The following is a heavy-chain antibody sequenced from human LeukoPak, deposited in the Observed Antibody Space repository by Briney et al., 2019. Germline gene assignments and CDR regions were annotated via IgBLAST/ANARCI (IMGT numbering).Heavy chain of an antibody. D-gene: IGHD1-1*01. J-gene: IGHJ6*02. CDR2: IYYSGST. CDR3: ARVNGMKGLDV. Sequence: PSETLSLTCTVSGGSISSGGYSWSWIRQHPGKGLEWIGYIYYSGSTYYNPSLKSRVTISVDTSKNQFSLKLSSVTAADTAVYYCARVNGMKGLDVWGQGTTVTVSS. V-gene: IGHV4-31*03. CDR1: GGSISSGGYS.